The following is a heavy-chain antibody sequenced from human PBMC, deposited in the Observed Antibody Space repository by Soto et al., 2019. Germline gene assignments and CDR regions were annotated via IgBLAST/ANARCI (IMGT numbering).Heavy chain of an antibody. CDR2: ISYDGSNK. V-gene: IGHV3-30*03. D-gene: IGHD5-12*01. Sequence: QVQLVESGGGVVQPGRSLRLSCAASGFTFSSYGMHWVRQAPGKGLEWVAVISYDGSNKYYADSVKGRFTISRDNSKNTLYLQMNSLRAEDTAVYYCATNLYSGYDYYYYYMDVWGKGTTVTVSS. J-gene: IGHJ6*03. CDR1: GFTFSSYG. CDR3: ATNLYSGYDYYYYYMDV.